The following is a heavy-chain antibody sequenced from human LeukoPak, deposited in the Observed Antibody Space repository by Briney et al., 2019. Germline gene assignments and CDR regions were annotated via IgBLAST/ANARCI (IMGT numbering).Heavy chain of an antibody. CDR1: GYTFPTYG. CDR2: ISAYNGNT. Sequence: ASVRVSCKASGYTFPTYGITWVRQAPGQGLEWMGWISAYNGNTHFAQKLQSRVTMTTDTPTTTAYMELRSLRSDDTAVYYWAREACAHCTIDYWGQGTLVTVSS. V-gene: IGHV1-18*01. D-gene: IGHD2-8*01. J-gene: IGHJ4*02. CDR3: AREACAHCTIDY.